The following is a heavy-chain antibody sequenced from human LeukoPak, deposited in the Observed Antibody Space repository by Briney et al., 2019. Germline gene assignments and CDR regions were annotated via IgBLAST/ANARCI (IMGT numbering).Heavy chain of an antibody. D-gene: IGHD3-10*01. CDR3: TRDLVSLWFGELPSHYYYGMDV. J-gene: IGHJ6*02. CDR1: GFTFGDYA. V-gene: IGHV3-49*05. Sequence: NPGGSLRLSCTASGFTFGDYAMSWFRQAPGKGLEWVGFIRSKAYGGTTEYAASVKGRFTISRDDSKSIAYLQMNSLKTEDTAVYYCTRDLVSLWFGELPSHYYYGMDVWGQGTTVTVSS. CDR2: IRSKAYGGTT.